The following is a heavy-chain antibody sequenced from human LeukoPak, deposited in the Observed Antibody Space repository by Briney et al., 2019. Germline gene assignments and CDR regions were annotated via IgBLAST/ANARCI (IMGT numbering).Heavy chain of an antibody. CDR3: ARPTSRYSSNWFDP. D-gene: IGHD5-18*01. Sequence: PSETLSLTCTVSGGSISSYYWSWIRQPPGKGLEWIGYIYYSGSTNYNPSLKSRVTISVDTSKNQFSLKVSSVTAADTAVYYCARPTSRYSSNWFDPWGQGTLVTVSS. CDR1: GGSISSYY. J-gene: IGHJ5*02. V-gene: IGHV4-59*12. CDR2: IYYSGST.